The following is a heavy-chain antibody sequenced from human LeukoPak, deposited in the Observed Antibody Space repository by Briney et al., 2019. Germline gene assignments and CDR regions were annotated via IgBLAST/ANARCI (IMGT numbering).Heavy chain of an antibody. D-gene: IGHD6-13*01. CDR1: GGSISSYY. J-gene: IGHJ5*02. Sequence: SETLSLTCTVSGGSISSYYWSWIRQPAGKGLEWIGYIYYSGSTNYNPSLKSRVTISVDTSKNQFSLKLSSVTAADTAVYYCARDAAAAGTDWFDPWGQGTLVTVSS. CDR3: ARDAAAAGTDWFDP. CDR2: IYYSGST. V-gene: IGHV4-59*01.